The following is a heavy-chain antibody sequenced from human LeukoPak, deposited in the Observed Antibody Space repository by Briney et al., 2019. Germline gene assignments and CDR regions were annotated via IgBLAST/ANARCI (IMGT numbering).Heavy chain of an antibody. CDR2: ISWDSSNR. D-gene: IGHD5-18*01. CDR1: GFTFDDYA. V-gene: IGHV3-9*01. CDR3: AKDIDTGLASGMDV. Sequence: GGSLRLSCEASGFTFDDYAMHWVRQAPGKGLEWVSGISWDSSNRGYADPVKGRFTISRDNAKNSLYMQMNSLRAEDTALYYCAKDIDTGLASGMDVWGQGTTVTVSS. J-gene: IGHJ6*02.